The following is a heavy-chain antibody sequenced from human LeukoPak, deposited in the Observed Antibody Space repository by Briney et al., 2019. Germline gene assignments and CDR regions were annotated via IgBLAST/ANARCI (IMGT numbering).Heavy chain of an antibody. CDR1: GGSISSSSYY. V-gene: IGHV4-39*07. Sequence: SETLSLTCTVSGGSISSSSYYWGWIRQPPGKGLEWIGSIYYSGSTNYNPSLKSRVTISVDTSKNQFSLKLSSVTAADTAVYYCARGVVIAPQTFDYWGQGTLVTVSS. J-gene: IGHJ4*02. CDR2: IYYSGST. CDR3: ARGVVIAPQTFDY. D-gene: IGHD2-21*01.